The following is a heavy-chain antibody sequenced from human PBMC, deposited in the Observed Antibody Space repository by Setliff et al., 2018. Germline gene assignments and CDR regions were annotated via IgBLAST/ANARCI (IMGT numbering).Heavy chain of an antibody. D-gene: IGHD3-10*01. J-gene: IGHJ4*02. CDR2: IGASGAA. CDR1: TFTFSKYA. CDR3: RLWLHETMRDY. V-gene: IGHV3-23*01. Sequence: GGSLRLSCVASTFTFSKYAITWVRQAPGKGLEWVSSIGASGAANYADSVKGRFTISRDNSKNTLYLQMNSLRAEDTAVYYCRLWLHETMRDYWGQGTLVTVSS.